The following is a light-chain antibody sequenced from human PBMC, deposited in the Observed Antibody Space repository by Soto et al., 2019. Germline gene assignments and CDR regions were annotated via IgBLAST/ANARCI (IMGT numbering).Light chain of an antibody. J-gene: IGLJ2*01. Sequence: QAVVTQPPSVSAAPGQKVTISCSGSSSNIGNNYVSWFHQLPGTAPKLLIYDNNERPSGIPDRFSVSKSDTSATLHISGLQTGDEADYFCGTWDSSLGAAVFGGGTKVTVL. CDR2: DNN. CDR3: GTWDSSLGAAV. CDR1: SSNIGNNY. V-gene: IGLV1-51*01.